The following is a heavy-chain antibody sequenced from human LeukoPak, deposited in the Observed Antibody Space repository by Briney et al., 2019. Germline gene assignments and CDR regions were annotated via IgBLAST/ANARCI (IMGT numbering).Heavy chain of an antibody. Sequence: SVKVSCKASGGTFSSYVISWVRQAPGQGLEWMGGTIPIFGTANYAQKFQGRVTITADESTNTAYMELSSLRSEDTAVYYCARYRPTVVTDYYYYGMDVWGQRTTVTVSS. V-gene: IGHV1-69*01. J-gene: IGHJ6*02. CDR3: ARYRPTVVTDYYYYGMDV. CDR1: GGTFSSYV. CDR2: TIPIFGTA. D-gene: IGHD4-23*01.